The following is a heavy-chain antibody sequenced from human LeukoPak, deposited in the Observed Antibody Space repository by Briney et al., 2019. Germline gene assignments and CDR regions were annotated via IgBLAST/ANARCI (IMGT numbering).Heavy chain of an antibody. Sequence: SETLSLTCTVSGGSVSSGSYYWTCLRQPPGKGLEWIGYIYYSGGANYNPSLKSRVTISIDTSKNQFSLKLSSVTAADTAVYYCAREDGNTSFDYWGQGTLVTVSS. CDR3: AREDGNTSFDY. CDR2: IYYSGGA. CDR1: GGSVSSGSYY. V-gene: IGHV4-61*01. D-gene: IGHD5-24*01. J-gene: IGHJ4*02.